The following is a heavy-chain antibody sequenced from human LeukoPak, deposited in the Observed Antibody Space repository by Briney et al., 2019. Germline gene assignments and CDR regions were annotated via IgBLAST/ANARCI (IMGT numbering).Heavy chain of an antibody. Sequence: ASVKVSCKASGGTFSSYAISWVRQAPGQGLEWMGRIIPILGIANYAQKFQGRVTITADKSTSTAYMELSSLRSDDTAVYYCARYCSSTSCYLFDYWGQGTLVTVSS. CDR1: GGTFSSYA. D-gene: IGHD2-2*01. J-gene: IGHJ4*02. CDR2: IIPILGIA. CDR3: ARYCSSTSCYLFDY. V-gene: IGHV1-69*04.